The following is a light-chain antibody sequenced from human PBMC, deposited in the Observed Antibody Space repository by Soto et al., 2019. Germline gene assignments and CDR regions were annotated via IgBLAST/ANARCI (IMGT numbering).Light chain of an antibody. V-gene: IGKV3-20*01. J-gene: IGKJ2*01. Sequence: EIMLTQSPGTLSLSPGERATVSCRASQSVSSNYLAWYQQKPGQAPRLLIYGASSRATGIPDRFSGSGSGTDFTLTISRLEPEDFAVYYCQHYGSSSRYTFGQGTKLEIK. CDR2: GAS. CDR3: QHYGSSSRYT. CDR1: QSVSSNY.